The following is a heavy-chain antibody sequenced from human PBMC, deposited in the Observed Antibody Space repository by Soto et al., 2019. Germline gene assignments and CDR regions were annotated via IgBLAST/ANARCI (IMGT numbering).Heavy chain of an antibody. Sequence: GGSLRLSCAASGFTFSSYAMSWVRQAPGKGLEWVSAISGSGGSTYYADSVKGRFTISRDNSKNTLYLQMNSLRGEDTAVYYCAREGDDIVVVPAHPQLEYYYYYMDVWGKGTTVTVFS. V-gene: IGHV3-23*01. J-gene: IGHJ6*03. CDR2: ISGSGGST. CDR1: GFTFSSYA. CDR3: AREGDDIVVVPAHPQLEYYYYYMDV. D-gene: IGHD2-2*01.